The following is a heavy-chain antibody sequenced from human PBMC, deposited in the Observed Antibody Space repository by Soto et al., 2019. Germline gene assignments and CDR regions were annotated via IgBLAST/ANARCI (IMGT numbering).Heavy chain of an antibody. CDR1: GFTFSSHA. CDR3: AKGRFNFDY. CDR2: ISNSGVDT. J-gene: IGHJ4*02. V-gene: IGHV3-23*01. Sequence: EVQLLESGGGLVQPGGSLRLSCAASGFTFSSHAMSWVRQAPGKGLEWVSGISNSGVDTFYADSVKGRFTVSRDTSTNTLYLQMNSLRVEDTAVYYCAKGRFNFDYWGQGTLVTVSS.